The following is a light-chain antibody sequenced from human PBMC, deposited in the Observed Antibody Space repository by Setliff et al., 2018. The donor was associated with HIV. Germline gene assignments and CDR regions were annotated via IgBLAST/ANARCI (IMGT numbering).Light chain of an antibody. CDR2: SND. CDR3: ASWDDSLVWV. V-gene: IGLV1-44*01. Sequence: QSVLTQPPSTSGTPGQRVTISCSGSSSNIETTPVNWYLQLPGTAPKLLIYSNDQRPSGVPDRFSGSKSDTSATLAISGLQPEDEAVYYCASWDDSLVWVFGGGTK. CDR1: SSNIETTP. J-gene: IGLJ3*02.